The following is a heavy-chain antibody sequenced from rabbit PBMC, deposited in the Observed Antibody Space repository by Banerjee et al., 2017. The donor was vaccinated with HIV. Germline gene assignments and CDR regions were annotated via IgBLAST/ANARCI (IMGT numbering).Heavy chain of an antibody. J-gene: IGHJ4*01. D-gene: IGHD6-1*01. CDR2: IGTGSGSA. V-gene: IGHV1S45*01. CDR3: ARGYTGYGYAINL. CDR1: GFTISSSYY. Sequence: QQQLEESGGGLVQPEGSLALTCTASGFTISSSYYMCWVRQAPGKGLEWIGCIGTGSGSAYYASWAKGRFTISKTSSTTVTLQMTSLTAADTATYFCARGYTGYGYAINLWGPGTLVTVS.